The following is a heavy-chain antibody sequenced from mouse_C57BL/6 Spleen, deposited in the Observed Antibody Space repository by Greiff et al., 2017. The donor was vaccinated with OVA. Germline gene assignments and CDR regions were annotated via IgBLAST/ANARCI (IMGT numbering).Heavy chain of an antibody. CDR2: ISNGGGST. J-gene: IGHJ2*01. CDR3: ARLHYSYFDY. D-gene: IGHD1-2*01. CDR1: GFTFSDYY. Sequence: EVQLVESGGGLVQPGGSLKLSCAASGFTFSDYYMYWVRQTPEKRLEWVAYISNGGGSTYYPDTVKGGFTISRDNAKNTLYLQMSRLKSEDTAMYYCARLHYSYFDYWGQGTTLTVSS. V-gene: IGHV5-12*01.